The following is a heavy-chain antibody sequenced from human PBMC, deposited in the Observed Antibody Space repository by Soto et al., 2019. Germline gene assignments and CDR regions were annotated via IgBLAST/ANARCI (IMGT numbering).Heavy chain of an antibody. Sequence: ASVKVSCKASGDTFSSDSFSWVRQAPGQGLEWMGGIIPMFDTPIYAQKFQDRVTITADESTSTAYMQLSSLRSGDTAVYYCARSGGLDRDFNYWGQGSLVTSPQ. CDR3: ARSGGLDRDFNY. J-gene: IGHJ4*02. CDR2: IIPMFDTP. D-gene: IGHD2-15*01. CDR1: GDTFSSDS. V-gene: IGHV1-69*13.